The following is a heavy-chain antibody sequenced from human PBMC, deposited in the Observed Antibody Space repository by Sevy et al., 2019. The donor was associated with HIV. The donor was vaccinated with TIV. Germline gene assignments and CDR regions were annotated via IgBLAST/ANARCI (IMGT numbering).Heavy chain of an antibody. CDR2: INPNSGGT. Sequence: ASVKVSCKASGYTFSGYTMHWVRQAPGQGLEWMGWINPNSGGTNYAQKFQGRVTRTRDTSISTAYMELSRLRSDDTAVYYCARVWNSDYYDSSGPNWFDSSGQGTLVTVSS. J-gene: IGHJ5*01. CDR1: GYTFSGYT. V-gene: IGHV1-2*02. CDR3: ARVWNSDYYDSSGPNWFDS. D-gene: IGHD3-22*01.